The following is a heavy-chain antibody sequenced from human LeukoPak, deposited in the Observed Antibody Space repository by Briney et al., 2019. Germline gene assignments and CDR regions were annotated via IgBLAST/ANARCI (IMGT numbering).Heavy chain of an antibody. Sequence: SETLSLTCTVSGGSISGSYWSWIRQPPGKALDWIGGIYYTGSTSYNLSLKSRDTMSVDTSKNQFSLQLRSVTAADTAVYYCARYGVYGDYDYWGQGTLVTVSS. CDR1: GGSISGSY. CDR2: IYYTGST. J-gene: IGHJ4*02. D-gene: IGHD4-17*01. CDR3: ARYGVYGDYDY. V-gene: IGHV4-59*12.